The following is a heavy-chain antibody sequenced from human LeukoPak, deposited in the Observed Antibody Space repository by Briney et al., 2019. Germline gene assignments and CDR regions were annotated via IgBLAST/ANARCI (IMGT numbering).Heavy chain of an antibody. Sequence: GASLKVSCKASGYTFTGYYMHWVRQAPGQGLEWMGWINPNSGGTKYEQKCQGRVTMTRDTSISTAALELSSLRSDDAAVYYCARGDYGGDLYGFQHWGQGTLVTVSS. D-gene: IGHD4-23*01. CDR3: ARGDYGGDLYGFQH. J-gene: IGHJ1*01. CDR1: GYTFTGYY. V-gene: IGHV1-2*02. CDR2: INPNSGGT.